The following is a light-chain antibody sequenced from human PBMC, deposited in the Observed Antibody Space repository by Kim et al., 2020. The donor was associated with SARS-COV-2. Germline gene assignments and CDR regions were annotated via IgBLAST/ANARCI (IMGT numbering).Light chain of an antibody. V-gene: IGLV1-44*01. CDR3: AAWDASLNGWV. J-gene: IGLJ3*02. CDR2: ANN. CDR1: NSNIGTNT. Sequence: ELTQPPSASGPPGQRVTISCSGGNSNIGTNTVNWYQQFPGTAPKLLIYANNHRPSGVPDRFSGSKSDTSASLAISGLQSEDEADYFCAAWDASLNGWVFGGGTQRTGL.